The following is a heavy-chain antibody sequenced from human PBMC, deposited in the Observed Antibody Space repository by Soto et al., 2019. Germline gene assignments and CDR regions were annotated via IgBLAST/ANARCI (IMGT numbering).Heavy chain of an antibody. CDR3: AKVSERAAIGGSFFDV. Sequence: QVQLVQSGAEVKKPGSSVKVSCTASGGTFSSSAISWVRQAPGQGLEWMGGFIPIFGSTNYAQRFQDRVTITVDESTSTAYMELSSLRSEDTALYYCAKVSERAAIGGSFFDVWGRGTLVTVSS. CDR1: GGTFSSSA. CDR2: FIPIFGST. D-gene: IGHD2-15*01. J-gene: IGHJ2*01. V-gene: IGHV1-69*01.